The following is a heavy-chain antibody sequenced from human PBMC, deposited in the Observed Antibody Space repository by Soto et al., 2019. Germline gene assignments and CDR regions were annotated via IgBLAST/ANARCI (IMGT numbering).Heavy chain of an antibody. CDR3: DGATVTTKVWH. J-gene: IGHJ4*02. D-gene: IGHD4-17*01. V-gene: IGHV3-73*01. CDR2: IRSKANSYAT. Sequence: GGSLRLSCAVSGFSFSGSAIHWVRQASGKGLEWVGHIRSKANSYATAYAASVRGRFTISRDDSKNTAYLQMNSLKTDDTAVYYCDGATVTTKVWHWGQGTLVTVSS. CDR1: GFSFSGSA.